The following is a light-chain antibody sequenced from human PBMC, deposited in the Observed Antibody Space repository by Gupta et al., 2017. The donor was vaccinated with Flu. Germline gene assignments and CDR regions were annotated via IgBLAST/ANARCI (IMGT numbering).Light chain of an antibody. Sequence: SYALTQPPSVSVSPGQTASITCSGDKLGDKYVCWYQQKPGQSPLLVIYQDNKRPSGIPERFSGSNSGYTATLTISGTQAMDEADYYCQAWETYSSCVFGSGTKVTVL. J-gene: IGLJ1*01. CDR2: QDN. CDR1: KLGDKY. CDR3: QAWETYSSCV. V-gene: IGLV3-1*01.